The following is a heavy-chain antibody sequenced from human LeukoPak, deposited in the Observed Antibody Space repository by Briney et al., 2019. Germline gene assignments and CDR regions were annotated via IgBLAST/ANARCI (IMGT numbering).Heavy chain of an antibody. V-gene: IGHV4-34*01. CDR3: ARGPRLLDY. CDR1: GGSFSGYY. J-gene: IGHJ4*02. Sequence: SETLSLTCAVYGGSFSGYYWSWIRPPPGKGLEWIGEINHSGSTNYNPSLKSRVTISVDTSKNQFSLKLSSVTAADTAVYYCARGPRLLDYWGQGTLVTVSS. CDR2: INHSGST.